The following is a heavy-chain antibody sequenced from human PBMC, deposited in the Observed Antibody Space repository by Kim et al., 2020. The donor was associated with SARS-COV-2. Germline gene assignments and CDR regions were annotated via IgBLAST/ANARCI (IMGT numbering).Heavy chain of an antibody. D-gene: IGHD4-17*01. CDR1: GFRFSRYV. CDR2: ISYDGRSQ. CDR3: ATGFVDDGGYGGAHYYM. J-gene: IGHJ6*03. V-gene: IGHV3-30*04. Sequence: GGSLRLSCAASGFRFSRYVMHWLRQAPGKGLEWVAVISYDGRSQHYADSVKGRFTLSRDNSEDMLYLQMNSLMGEDTAVYYCATGFVDDGGYGGAHYYM.